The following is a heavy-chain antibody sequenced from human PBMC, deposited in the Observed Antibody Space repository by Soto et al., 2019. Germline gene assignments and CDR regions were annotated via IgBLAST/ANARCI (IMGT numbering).Heavy chain of an antibody. J-gene: IGHJ4*02. D-gene: IGHD3-3*01. CDR2: IYYSGST. Sequence: QVRLQGSGPGLVRPSETLSLTCALSGVSISGFYWSWIRQPPGKGLEYIGYIYYSGSTYYNPSLKSRVTVSLDSSQNQFSLKLTSVTAADTAIYYCARGHLWLEDWAQGTLVTVSS. CDR1: GVSISGFY. V-gene: IGHV4-59*01. CDR3: ARGHLWLED.